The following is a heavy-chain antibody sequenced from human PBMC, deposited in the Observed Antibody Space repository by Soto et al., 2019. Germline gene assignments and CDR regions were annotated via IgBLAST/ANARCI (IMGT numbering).Heavy chain of an antibody. D-gene: IGHD3-3*01. Sequence: QVQLVESGGGVVQPGRSLRLSCAASGFTFSSYGMHWVRQAPGKGLEWVAVIWYDGSNKYYADSVKGRFTISRDNSKNTLYLQMNSLRAEDTDVYNCARDYYDFWSGYYKNYYYGMDDWGQGTTVTVSS. CDR2: IWYDGSNK. V-gene: IGHV3-33*01. CDR3: ARDYYDFWSGYYKNYYYGMDD. CDR1: GFTFSSYG. J-gene: IGHJ6*02.